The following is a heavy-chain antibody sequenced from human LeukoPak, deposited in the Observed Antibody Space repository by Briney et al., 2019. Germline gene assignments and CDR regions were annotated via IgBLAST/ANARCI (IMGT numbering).Heavy chain of an antibody. J-gene: IGHJ4*02. CDR3: ARGHDIVIVPAVTMVGIADY. CDR2: INPSGGST. D-gene: IGHD2-2*01. V-gene: IGHV1-46*01. CDR1: GYTFTNRY. Sequence: ASVKVSCKTSGYTFTNRYMHWVRQAPGQGLEWVGIINPSGGSTSYAQKFQGRITLTRDTSTSTVYMELSSLKSEDTALYYCARGHDIVIVPAVTMVGIADYWGQGTLVTVSS.